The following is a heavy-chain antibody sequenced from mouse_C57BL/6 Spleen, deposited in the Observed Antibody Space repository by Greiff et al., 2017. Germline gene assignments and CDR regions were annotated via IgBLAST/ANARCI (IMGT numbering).Heavy chain of an antibody. D-gene: IGHD1-1*01. CDR1: GYTFTSYW. CDR3: ALYYYGSLFAY. J-gene: IGHJ3*01. V-gene: IGHV1-69*01. CDR2: IDPSDSYT. Sequence: QVQLQQPGAELVMPGASVKLSCKASGYTFTSYWMHWVKQRPGQGLEWIGEIDPSDSYTNYNQKFKGKSTLTVDKSSSTAYMQLSSLTSEDSAVYYCALYYYGSLFAYWGQGTLVTVSA.